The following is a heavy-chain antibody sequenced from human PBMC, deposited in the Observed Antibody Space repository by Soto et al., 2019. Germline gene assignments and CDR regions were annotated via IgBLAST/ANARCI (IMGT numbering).Heavy chain of an antibody. Sequence: GGSLRLSCAASGFTFSSYAMHWVRQAPGKGLEWVAVISYDGSNKYYADSVKGRFTISRDNSKNTLYLQMNSLRAEDTAVYYCARDRSDSPIDYWGQGTLVTVSS. CDR1: GFTFSSYA. CDR2: ISYDGSNK. J-gene: IGHJ4*02. CDR3: ARDRSDSPIDY. V-gene: IGHV3-30-3*01. D-gene: IGHD3-10*01.